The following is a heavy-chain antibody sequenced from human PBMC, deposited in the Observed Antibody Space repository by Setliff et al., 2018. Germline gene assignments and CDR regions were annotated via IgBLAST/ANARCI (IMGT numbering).Heavy chain of an antibody. CDR1: GGSMSSGPNY. J-gene: IGHJ4*02. Sequence: LFLTCTVSGGSMSSGPNYWSWIRQPAGRGLEWVGRVYTSGSTNYNPSLKSRVAISVDTSKNQFSLRLSSVTAADTAVYYCAKEGYYDHFGYYHYYFDFWGQGTLVTVS. V-gene: IGHV4-61*02. CDR3: AKEGYYDHFGYYHYYFDF. D-gene: IGHD3-22*01. CDR2: VYTSGST.